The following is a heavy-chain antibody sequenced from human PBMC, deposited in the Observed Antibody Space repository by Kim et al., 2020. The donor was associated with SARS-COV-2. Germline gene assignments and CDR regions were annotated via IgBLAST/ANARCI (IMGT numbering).Heavy chain of an antibody. D-gene: IGHD3-9*01. CDR3: ARGTAYFDWTFYHHFDY. J-gene: IGHJ4*02. CDR1: GFTFSDYY. CDR2: TSAGTRI. V-gene: IGHV3-11*01. Sequence: GGSLRLSCAASGFTFSDYYMAWIRQAPGKGLQWIAHTSAGTRIFYADSVKGRFTISRDNAKNSVWLQMNRLRDEDTAVYYCARGTAYFDWTFYHHFDYWGQGSLVTVSS.